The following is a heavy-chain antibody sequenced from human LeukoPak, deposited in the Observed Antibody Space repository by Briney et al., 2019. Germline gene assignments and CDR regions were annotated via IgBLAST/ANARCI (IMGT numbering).Heavy chain of an antibody. CDR2: IYYRGST. CDR1: GGSISSYY. CDR3: ARDQTAAGFDAFDI. V-gene: IGHV4-59*01. J-gene: IGHJ3*02. D-gene: IGHD6-13*01. Sequence: SETLSLTCAVSGGSISSYYWSWIRQPPGKGLEWVWYIYYRGSTNYNPSLKSRVTISVDTSKNQFSLKLSSVTAADTAVYYCARDQTAAGFDAFDIWGQGTMVPVSS.